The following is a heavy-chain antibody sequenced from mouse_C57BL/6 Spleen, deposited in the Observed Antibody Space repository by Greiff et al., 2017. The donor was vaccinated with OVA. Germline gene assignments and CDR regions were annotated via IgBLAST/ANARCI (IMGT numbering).Heavy chain of an antibody. CDR2: IYPGSGST. Sequence: QVQLQQPGAELVKPGASVKMSCKASGYTFTSYWITWVKQRPGQGLEWIGDIYPGSGSTNYNEKFKSKATLTVDTSSSTAYMQLSSLTSEDSAVYYRARVYGNYGGFDYWGQGTTLTVSS. J-gene: IGHJ2*01. CDR1: GYTFTSYW. V-gene: IGHV1-55*01. D-gene: IGHD2-1*01. CDR3: ARVYGNYGGFDY.